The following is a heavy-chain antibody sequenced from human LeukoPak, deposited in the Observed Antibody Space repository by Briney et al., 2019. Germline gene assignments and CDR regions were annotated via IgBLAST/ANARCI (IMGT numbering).Heavy chain of an antibody. CDR1: GGSISSYY. CDR3: AGQRLLWFGELFIAYYYYGMDV. D-gene: IGHD3-10*01. CDR2: IYYSGST. J-gene: IGHJ6*02. V-gene: IGHV4-59*08. Sequence: SETLSLTCTVSGGSISSYYWSWIRQPPGKGLEWIGYIYYSGSTNYNPSLKSRVTISVDTSKNQFSLKLSSVTAADTAVYYCAGQRLLWFGELFIAYYYYGMDVWGQGTTVTVSS.